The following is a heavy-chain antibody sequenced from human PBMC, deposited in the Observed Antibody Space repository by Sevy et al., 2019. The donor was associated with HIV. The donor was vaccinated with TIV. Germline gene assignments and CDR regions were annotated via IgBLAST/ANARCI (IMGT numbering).Heavy chain of an antibody. V-gene: IGHV3-74*01. CDR3: ARDGGNSVKWYPLY. D-gene: IGHD2-2*01. CDR2: ITRDGSST. CDR1: GFTFSNYW. Sequence: GGSLRLSCATSGFTFSNYWMHWVRLLPGKGLEWVSRITRDGSSTSYADSVKGRFTISRDNSKNMLSLQINSLRPEDTAVYYCARDGGNSVKWYPLYWGHGTLVTVSS. J-gene: IGHJ4*01.